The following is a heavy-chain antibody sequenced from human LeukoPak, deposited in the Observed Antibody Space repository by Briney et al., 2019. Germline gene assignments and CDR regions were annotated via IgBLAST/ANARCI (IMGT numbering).Heavy chain of an antibody. CDR3: ARDLGGDYTDNWFDP. Sequence: ASVKVSCKASGYTFSSHGISWVRQAPGQGLEWMGWIRPYNGDTNYAQKFQGRVTITTDESTSTAYMELSSLRSEDTAVYYCARDLGGDYTDNWFDPWGQGTLVTVSS. V-gene: IGHV1-18*01. CDR2: IRPYNGDT. D-gene: IGHD4-17*01. J-gene: IGHJ5*02. CDR1: GYTFSSHG.